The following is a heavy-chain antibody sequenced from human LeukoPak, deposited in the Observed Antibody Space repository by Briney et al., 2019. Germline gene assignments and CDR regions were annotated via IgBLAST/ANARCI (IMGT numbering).Heavy chain of an antibody. CDR3: ARWAALRYCSSTSCYRRGYYYYGMDV. Sequence: SETLSLTCAVYGGSFSGYYWSWIRQPPGKGLEWIGEINHSGSTNYNPSLKSRVTISVDTSKNQFSLKLSSVTAADTAVYYCARWAALRYCSSTSCYRRGYYYYGMDVWGQGTTVTVSS. V-gene: IGHV4-34*01. J-gene: IGHJ6*02. CDR1: GGSFSGYY. CDR2: INHSGST. D-gene: IGHD2-2*02.